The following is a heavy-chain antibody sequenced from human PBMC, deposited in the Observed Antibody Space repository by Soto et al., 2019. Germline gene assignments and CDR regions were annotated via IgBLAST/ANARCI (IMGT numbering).Heavy chain of an antibody. CDR1: GGTFSSYT. Sequence: QVQLVQSGAEVKKPGSSVKVSCKASGGTFSSYTISWVRQAPGQGLEWMGRIIPILGIANYAQKFQGRVTITADKSTSTAYRELSSLRSEDTAVYYCAKLPGSGSDIDYWGQGTLVTVSS. V-gene: IGHV1-69*02. J-gene: IGHJ4*02. CDR3: AKLPGSGSDIDY. D-gene: IGHD3-10*01. CDR2: IIPILGIA.